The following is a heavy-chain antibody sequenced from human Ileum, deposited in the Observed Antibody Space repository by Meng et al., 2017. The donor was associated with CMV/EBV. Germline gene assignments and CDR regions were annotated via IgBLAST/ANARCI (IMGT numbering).Heavy chain of an antibody. J-gene: IGHJ4*02. V-gene: IGHV3-74*01. CDR1: GFTFSSYW. CDR3: AREPETTSLDY. D-gene: IGHD1-7*01. Sequence: GGSLRLSCAASGFTFSSYWMHWVRQAPGKGLVWVSRINSDGSSTSYADSVKGRFTISRDNAKNTLYLQMNSLRAEDTAVYYCAREPETTSLDYWGQGTLVTVSS. CDR2: INSDGSST.